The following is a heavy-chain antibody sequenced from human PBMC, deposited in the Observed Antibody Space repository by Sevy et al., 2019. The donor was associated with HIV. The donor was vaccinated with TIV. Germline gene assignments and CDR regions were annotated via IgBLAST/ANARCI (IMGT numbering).Heavy chain of an antibody. J-gene: IGHJ6*02. CDR1: GFTFNTYN. V-gene: IGHV3-48*02. Sequence: GGSLRLSCAVSGFTFNTYNMNWVRQAPGKGREWVSYISYTSTTIYYADSVMGRFTISRDNAQNTLYLQMNSLRDEDTAVYYCASSDATSGVGYYYFAMDFWGQGTSVTVSS. CDR2: ISYTSTTI. D-gene: IGHD3-22*01. CDR3: ASSDATSGVGYYYFAMDF.